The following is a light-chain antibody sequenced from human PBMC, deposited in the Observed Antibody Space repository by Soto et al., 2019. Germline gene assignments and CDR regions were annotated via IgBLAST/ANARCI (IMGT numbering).Light chain of an antibody. CDR3: ASYTISSTRV. J-gene: IGLJ3*02. V-gene: IGLV2-14*01. Sequence: QAVVTQPASVSGSPGQSITISCTGSNSDVGAYNYVSWYQQHPGKAPKLIIYEVNNRPSGVSHRFSGSKSGNTASLTISGLQADDEADYYCASYTISSTRVFGGGTKLTVL. CDR2: EVN. CDR1: NSDVGAYNY.